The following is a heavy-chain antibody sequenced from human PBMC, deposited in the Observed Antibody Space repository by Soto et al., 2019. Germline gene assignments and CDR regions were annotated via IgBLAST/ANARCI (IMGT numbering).Heavy chain of an antibody. CDR2: IYYSGST. Sequence: SETLSLTCTVSGGSISSGGYYWSWIRQHPGKGLEWIGYIYYSGSTYYNPSLKSRVTISVDTSKNQFSLKLSSVTAADTAVYYWARSGYYDSSGSIDYWGQGTLVTVSS. CDR1: GGSISSGGYY. J-gene: IGHJ4*02. D-gene: IGHD3-22*01. V-gene: IGHV4-31*03. CDR3: ARSGYYDSSGSIDY.